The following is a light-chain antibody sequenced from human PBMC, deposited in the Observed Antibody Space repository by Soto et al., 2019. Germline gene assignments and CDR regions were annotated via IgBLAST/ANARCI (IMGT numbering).Light chain of an antibody. J-gene: IGKJ4*01. V-gene: IGKV3-15*01. CDR3: QQYDTWPRT. Sequence: EIVMTQSPATLSVSPGERATLSCRASQSISSNLAWYHHKHGQAPRLLIHGASNRATGIPDRFSGSGSGTEFTLTISSLQSEDFAVYYCQQYDTWPRTFGGGTNVEIK. CDR1: QSISSN. CDR2: GAS.